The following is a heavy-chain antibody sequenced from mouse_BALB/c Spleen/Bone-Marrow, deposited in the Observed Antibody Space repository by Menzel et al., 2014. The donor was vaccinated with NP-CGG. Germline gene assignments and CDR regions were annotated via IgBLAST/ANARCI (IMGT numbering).Heavy chain of an antibody. CDR2: IRSKSNNYAT. CDR3: VRQNYDYAWFAY. CDR1: GFTFNTYA. V-gene: IGHV10-1*02. Sequence: EVMLVESGGGLVQPKGSLKLSCAASGFTFNTYAMNWFRQAPGKGLEWVARIRSKSNNYATYYADSVKDRFTISRDDSQSMLYLQMNNLKTEDTAMYYCVRQNYDYAWFAYWGQGTLVTVSA. J-gene: IGHJ3*01. D-gene: IGHD2-4*01.